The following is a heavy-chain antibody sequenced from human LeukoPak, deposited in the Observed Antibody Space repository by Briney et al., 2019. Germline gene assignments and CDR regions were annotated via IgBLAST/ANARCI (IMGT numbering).Heavy chain of an antibody. Sequence: GASVKVSCKASGGTFSSYAISWVRQAPGQGLEWMGGIIPIFGTANYAQKFQGRVTITADKSTSTAYMELSSLRSEDTAVYYCARGPAYSYGLNWFDPWGQGTLVTVSS. D-gene: IGHD5-18*01. CDR1: GGTFSSYA. CDR2: IIPIFGTA. J-gene: IGHJ5*02. CDR3: ARGPAYSYGLNWFDP. V-gene: IGHV1-69*06.